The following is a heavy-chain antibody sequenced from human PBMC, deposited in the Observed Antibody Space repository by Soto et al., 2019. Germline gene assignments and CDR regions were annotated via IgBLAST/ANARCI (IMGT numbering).Heavy chain of an antibody. J-gene: IGHJ2*01. CDR2: INPNSGGT. Sequence: ASVKVSCKASGYTFSDYYMHWVRQAPGQGLEWMGWINPNSGGTNYAQKFQGWVTMTRDTSISTAYMELSRLRSDDTAVYYCARAPFYDSSGYRVGYFDLWGRGTLVTVSS. CDR3: ARAPFYDSSGYRVGYFDL. CDR1: GYTFSDYY. V-gene: IGHV1-2*04. D-gene: IGHD3-22*01.